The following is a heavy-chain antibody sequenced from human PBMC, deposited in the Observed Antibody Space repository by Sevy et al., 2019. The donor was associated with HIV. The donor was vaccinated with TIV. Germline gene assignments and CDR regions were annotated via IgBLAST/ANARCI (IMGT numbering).Heavy chain of an antibody. Sequence: GGSLRLSCAASGFTFSSYGMHWVRQAPGKGMEWVAVISYDGSNKYYADSVKGRFTISRDNSKNTLYLQMNSLRAEDTAVYYCAKDGWGTRGRYSGYEDYYYYGMDVWGQGTTVTVSS. D-gene: IGHD5-12*01. CDR1: GFTFSSYG. CDR2: ISYDGSNK. CDR3: AKDGWGTRGRYSGYEDYYYYGMDV. V-gene: IGHV3-30*18. J-gene: IGHJ6*02.